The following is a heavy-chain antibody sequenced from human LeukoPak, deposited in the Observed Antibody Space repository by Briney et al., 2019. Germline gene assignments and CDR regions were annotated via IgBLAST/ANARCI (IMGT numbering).Heavy chain of an antibody. CDR3: ARGGRWLQMGDYYYYMDV. CDR2: ISAYNGNT. CDR1: GYTFTSYG. D-gene: IGHD5-24*01. V-gene: IGHV1-18*01. Sequence: GASVKVSCKASGYTFTSYGISWVRQAPGQGLEWMGWISAYNGNTNYAQNPQGRVTMTTDTSTSTAYMELRGLRSDDTAVYYCARGGRWLQMGDYYYYMDVWGKGTTVTVSS. J-gene: IGHJ6*03.